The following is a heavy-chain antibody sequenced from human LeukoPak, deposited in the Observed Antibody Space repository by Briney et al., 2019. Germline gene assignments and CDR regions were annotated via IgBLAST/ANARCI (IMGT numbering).Heavy chain of an antibody. Sequence: SETLSLTCTVSGGSISSYYWSWIRQPPGKGLEWIGYIYYSGSTNYNPSLKSRVTISVDTSKNQFSLKLSSVTAADTAVYYCARENYYARGYFDYWGQGTLVTVSS. CDR3: ARENYYARGYFDY. D-gene: IGHD3-10*02. CDR2: IYYSGST. CDR1: GGSISSYY. J-gene: IGHJ4*02. V-gene: IGHV4-59*12.